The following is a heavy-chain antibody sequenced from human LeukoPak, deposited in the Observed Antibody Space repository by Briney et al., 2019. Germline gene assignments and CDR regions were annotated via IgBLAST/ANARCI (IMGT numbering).Heavy chain of an antibody. CDR1: GFTFSTYA. J-gene: IGHJ5*02. CDR3: AKGGYCSSTSCYTGSHNWFDP. CDR2: ISGSGGST. Sequence: PGGFLRLYCAASGFTFSTYAMSWVRQAPGKGLEWVSAISGSGGSTYYADSVKGRFTISRDNSKNTLYLQMNSLRAEDTAVYYCAKGGYCSSTSCYTGSHNWFDPWGQGTLVTVSS. D-gene: IGHD2-2*02. V-gene: IGHV3-23*01.